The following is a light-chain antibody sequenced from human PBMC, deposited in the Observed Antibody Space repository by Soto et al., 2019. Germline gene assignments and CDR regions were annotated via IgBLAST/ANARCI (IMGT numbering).Light chain of an antibody. CDR3: SSYTSSIRVV. Sequence: QSALTQPASVSGSPGQSITISCTGTSSDVGGYNYVSWYQQHPGKAPKPMIYDVSNRPSGVSNRFSGSKSGNTASLTISGLQAEDEADYYCSSYTSSIRVVFGGGTKLTVL. CDR2: DVS. J-gene: IGLJ3*02. CDR1: SSDVGGYNY. V-gene: IGLV2-14*01.